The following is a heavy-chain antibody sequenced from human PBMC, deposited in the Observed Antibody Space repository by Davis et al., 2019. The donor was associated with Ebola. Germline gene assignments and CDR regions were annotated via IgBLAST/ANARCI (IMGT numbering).Heavy chain of an antibody. V-gene: IGHV1-69*08. J-gene: IGHJ5*02. CDR3: TRGKWFDP. CDR2: AIPILGTA. CDR1: GYTFTGYY. Sequence: AASVKVSCKASGYTFTGYYMHWVRQAPGQGLEWMGRAIPILGTADYAQRFQGRVTITADTSTHTAYMELSRLRSDDTAMYYCTRGKWFDPWGQGTLVAVSS.